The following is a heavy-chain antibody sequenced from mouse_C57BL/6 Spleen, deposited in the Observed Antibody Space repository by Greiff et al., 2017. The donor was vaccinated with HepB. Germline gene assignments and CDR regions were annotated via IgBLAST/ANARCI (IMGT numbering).Heavy chain of an antibody. D-gene: IGHD4-1*01. J-gene: IGHJ4*01. CDR3: ARQLGRHAMDY. V-gene: IGHV5-9*01. Sequence: EVKLMESGGGLVKPGGSLKLSCAASGFTFSSYTMSWVRQTPGKRLEWVATISGGGGNTYYPDSVKGRFTISRDNAKNTLYLQMSSLRSEDTALYYCARQLGRHAMDYWGQGTSVTVSS. CDR2: ISGGGGNT. CDR1: GFTFSSYT.